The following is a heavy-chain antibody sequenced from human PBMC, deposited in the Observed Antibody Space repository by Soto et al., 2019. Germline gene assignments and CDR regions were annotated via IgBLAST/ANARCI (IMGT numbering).Heavy chain of an antibody. J-gene: IGHJ4*02. CDR1: GGSIRSSGCY. Sequence: LETQCLTCSVSGGSIRSSGCYWGWIRQPPGKGLEWIGSIYYSGSTYYNPSLKSRVTISVDTSKNQFSLKLSSVTAADTAVYYCARHYFDKTYYFDYWGQGTLVTVSS. CDR3: ARHYFDKTYYFDY. V-gene: IGHV4-39*01. D-gene: IGHD3-9*01. CDR2: IYYSGST.